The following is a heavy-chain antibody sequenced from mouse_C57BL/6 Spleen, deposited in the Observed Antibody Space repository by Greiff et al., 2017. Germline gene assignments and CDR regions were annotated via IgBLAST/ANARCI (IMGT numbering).Heavy chain of an antibody. CDR3: ARSVAPYYYAMDY. V-gene: IGHV1-61*01. CDR2: IYPSDSET. J-gene: IGHJ4*01. Sequence: VQLQQPGAELVRPGSSVKLSCKASGYTFTSYWMDWVKQRPGQGLEWIGNIYPSDSETHYNQKFKDKATLTVDKSSSTAYMQLSSLTSEDSAVYYCARSVAPYYYAMDYWGQGTSVTVSS. D-gene: IGHD1-3*01. CDR1: GYTFTSYW.